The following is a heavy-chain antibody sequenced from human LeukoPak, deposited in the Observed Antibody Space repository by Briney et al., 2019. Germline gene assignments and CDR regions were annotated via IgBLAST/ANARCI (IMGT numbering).Heavy chain of an antibody. V-gene: IGHV4-39*07. J-gene: IGHJ5*02. CDR3: AGFPGLDP. CDR2: INHSGST. D-gene: IGHD3-10*01. CDR1: GGSISSSSYY. Sequence: SETLSLTCTVSGGSISSSSYYWSWIRQPPGKGLEWIGEINHSGSTYYNPSLKSRVTISVDTSKNQFSLKLSSVTAADTAVYYCAGFPGLDPWGQGTLVTVSS.